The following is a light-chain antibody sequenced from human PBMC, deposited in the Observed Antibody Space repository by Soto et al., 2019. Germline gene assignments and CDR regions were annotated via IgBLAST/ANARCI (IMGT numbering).Light chain of an antibody. CDR3: QQYVSTPWT. V-gene: IGKV4-1*01. Sequence: DIVMTQSPDSLAVPLGERATINCKSSQSVLSSSYNKNYLTWYQQKLGQPPRLLVYWASTRESGVPDRCSGSGYGADVTLTINSVRDEDEAVYYWQQYVSTPWTFGQGTQVQIK. CDR1: QSVLSSSYNKNY. CDR2: WAS. J-gene: IGKJ1*01.